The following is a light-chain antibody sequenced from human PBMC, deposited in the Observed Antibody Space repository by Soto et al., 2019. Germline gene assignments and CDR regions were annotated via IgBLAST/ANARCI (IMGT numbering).Light chain of an antibody. CDR3: QQYGSSPPIT. CDR2: GAS. Sequence: EIVLTQSPATLSVSPGERATLSCRASQSVSSSYLAWYQQRPGQAPRLLIYGASSRAPGIPDRFSGSGSGTDFTLTISRLETEDFAVYYCQQYGSSPPITFGQGTRLEIK. V-gene: IGKV3-20*01. J-gene: IGKJ5*01. CDR1: QSVSSSY.